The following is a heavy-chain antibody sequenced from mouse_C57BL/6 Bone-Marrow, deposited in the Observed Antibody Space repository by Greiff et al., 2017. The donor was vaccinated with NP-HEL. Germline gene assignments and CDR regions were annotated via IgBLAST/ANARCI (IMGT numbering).Heavy chain of an antibody. CDR3: ASYGNYEGAWFAY. J-gene: IGHJ3*01. V-gene: IGHV1-64*01. CDR1: GYTFTSYW. Sequence: VQLQQPGAELVKPGASVKLSCKASGYTFTSYWMHWVKQRPGQGLEWIGMIHPNSGSTNYNEKFKSKATLTVDKSSSTAYMQLSSLTSEDSAVYYCASYGNYEGAWFAYWGQGTLVTVSA. CDR2: IHPNSGST. D-gene: IGHD2-1*01.